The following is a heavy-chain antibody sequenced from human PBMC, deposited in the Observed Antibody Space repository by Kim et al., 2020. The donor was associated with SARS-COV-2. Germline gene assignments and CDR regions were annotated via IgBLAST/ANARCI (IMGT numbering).Heavy chain of an antibody. Sequence: GGSLRLSYAASGFTFSDYYMSWIRQAPGKGLEWVSYISSSSSYTNYADSVKGRFTISRDNAKNSLYLQMNSLRAEDTAVYYCARAEQQLGSFYYGMDVWGQGTTVTVSS. CDR1: GFTFSDYY. CDR3: ARAEQQLGSFYYGMDV. V-gene: IGHV3-11*05. CDR2: ISSSSSYT. J-gene: IGHJ6*02. D-gene: IGHD6-13*01.